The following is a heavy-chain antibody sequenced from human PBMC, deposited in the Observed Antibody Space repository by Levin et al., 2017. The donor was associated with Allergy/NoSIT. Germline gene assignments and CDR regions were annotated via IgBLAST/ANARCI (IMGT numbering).Heavy chain of an antibody. V-gene: IGHV3-23*01. CDR1: GFTLTSYP. D-gene: IGHD6-13*01. J-gene: IGHJ4*02. Sequence: ASVKVSCAASGFTLTSYPMAWVRQAPGKGLEWVSAMSGGGGRTDYADSVKGRVTISRDISRSIYYLQMNSLRAEDTAVYYCAKGGYSSSYDSWGQGTLVAVSS. CDR3: AKGGYSSSYDS. CDR2: MSGGGGRT.